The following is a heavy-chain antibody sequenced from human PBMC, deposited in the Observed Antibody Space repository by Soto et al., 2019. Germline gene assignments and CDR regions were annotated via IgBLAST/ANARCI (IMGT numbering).Heavy chain of an antibody. Sequence: HPGGSLRLSCAASGFTFSDYGMGWVRQAPGRGLEWVSSISGSGGSTYYADSVKGRFTISRDNSKNTLYLQMNSLRAEDTALYYCAKFISAAGTGYWGQGTLVTVSS. V-gene: IGHV3-23*01. D-gene: IGHD6-13*01. CDR1: GFTFSDYG. CDR2: ISGSGGST. CDR3: AKFISAAGTGY. J-gene: IGHJ4*02.